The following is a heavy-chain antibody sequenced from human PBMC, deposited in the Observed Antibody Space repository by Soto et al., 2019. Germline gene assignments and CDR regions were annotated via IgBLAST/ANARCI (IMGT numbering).Heavy chain of an antibody. CDR1: GFTFSSYA. V-gene: IGHV3-23*01. J-gene: IGHJ6*02. CDR2: MSGGSGGST. CDR3: ARGFGIAAPYAMDV. Sequence: EVQLLESGGGLVQPGGSLRLSCVASGFTFSSYAMNWVRQAPGKGLEWVSAMSGGSGGSTHNADSVRGRLTILRDNPKNTLYLQMNSLRAEDTAVYFCARGFGIAAPYAMDVWGQGTTVTVSS. D-gene: IGHD6-13*01.